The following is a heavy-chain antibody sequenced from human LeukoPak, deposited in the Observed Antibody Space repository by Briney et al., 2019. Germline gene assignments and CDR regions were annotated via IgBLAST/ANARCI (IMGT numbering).Heavy chain of an antibody. CDR2: IYYSGST. V-gene: IGHV4-39*02. CDR3: ARDLTITIFGVVTG. Sequence: SETLSLTCTVSGGSISSSSYYWGWIRQPPGKGLEWIGSIYYSGSTYYNPSLKSRVTISVDTSKNQFSLKLSSVTAADTAVYYCARDLTITIFGVVTGWGQGTMVTVSS. D-gene: IGHD3-3*01. J-gene: IGHJ3*01. CDR1: GGSISSSSYY.